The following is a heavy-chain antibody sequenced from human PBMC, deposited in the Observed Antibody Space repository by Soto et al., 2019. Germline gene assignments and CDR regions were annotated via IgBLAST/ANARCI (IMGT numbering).Heavy chain of an antibody. D-gene: IGHD1-1*01. Sequence: GGSLRLSCAASGFTLDDYAMHWVRQAPGKGLEWVSGISWNSGSIGYADSVKGRFTVSRDNAKNSLYLQMNSLRAEDTALYYCAKGPKGTFTFDYWGQGTLVT. J-gene: IGHJ4*02. CDR3: AKGPKGTFTFDY. CDR2: ISWNSGSI. V-gene: IGHV3-9*01. CDR1: GFTLDDYA.